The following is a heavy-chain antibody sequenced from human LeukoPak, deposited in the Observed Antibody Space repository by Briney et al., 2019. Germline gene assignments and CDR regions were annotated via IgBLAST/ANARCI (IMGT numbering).Heavy chain of an antibody. V-gene: IGHV4-61*01. CDR2: IYYSGST. J-gene: IGHJ4*02. CDR3: ARQIVGAHRGFDY. Sequence: SETLSLTCTVSGGSVNSVTYYWSWIRQPPGTGLEWIGYIYYSGSTKYNPSLKSRVTISVDTSKNQFSLKLSSVPASDTAMYYCARQIVGAHRGFDYWGQGTLVTVSS. D-gene: IGHD1-26*01. CDR1: GGSVNSVTYY.